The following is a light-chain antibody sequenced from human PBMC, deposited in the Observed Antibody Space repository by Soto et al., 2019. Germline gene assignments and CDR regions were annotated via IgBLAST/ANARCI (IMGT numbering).Light chain of an antibody. Sequence: EIVMTQSPASLSVPPGERATLSCRASQSVSTNFAWYLQRPGQAPRLLIYSASTRATGIPARFSGSGSGTEFILTISSLQSEDFAVYYCQQYSKWPLTFGGGTKVDIK. J-gene: IGKJ4*01. CDR3: QQYSKWPLT. V-gene: IGKV3-15*01. CDR2: SAS. CDR1: QSVSTN.